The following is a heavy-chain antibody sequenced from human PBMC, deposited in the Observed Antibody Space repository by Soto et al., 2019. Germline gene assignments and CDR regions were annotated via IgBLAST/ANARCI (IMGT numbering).Heavy chain of an antibody. CDR2: ISSSSSYI. CDR1: GFTFSSYS. J-gene: IGHJ6*02. Sequence: PGGSLRLSCAASGFTFSSYSMNCVRQAPGKGLEWVSSISSSSSYIYYADSVKGRFTISRDNAKNSLYLQMNSLRAEDTAVYYCARDRDGSSSSHDNYYYGMDVWGQGTTVTVSS. V-gene: IGHV3-21*01. CDR3: ARDRDGSSSSHDNYYYGMDV. D-gene: IGHD6-6*01.